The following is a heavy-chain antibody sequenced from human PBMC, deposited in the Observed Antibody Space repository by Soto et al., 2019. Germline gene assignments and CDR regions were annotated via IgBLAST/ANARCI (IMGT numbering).Heavy chain of an antibody. CDR1: GYTFTSYA. CDR2: INAGNGNT. D-gene: IGHD5-18*01. Sequence: ASVKVSFNASGYTFTSYAMRWVRQAPGQRLEWMGWINAGNGNTKYSQKFQGRVTITRDTSASTAYMELSSLRSEDTAVYYCARDRIQLWKGLDAFDIWGQGTMVTVS. CDR3: ARDRIQLWKGLDAFDI. J-gene: IGHJ3*02. V-gene: IGHV1-3*01.